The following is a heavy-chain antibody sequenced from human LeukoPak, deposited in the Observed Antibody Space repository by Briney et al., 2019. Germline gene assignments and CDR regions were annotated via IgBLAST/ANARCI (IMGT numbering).Heavy chain of an antibody. CDR3: AKSGGSSRSLDY. V-gene: IGHV3-30-3*02. D-gene: IGHD6-13*01. CDR2: ISYDGSNK. J-gene: IGHJ4*02. Sequence: QTGGSLRLSCAASGFTFSSYAMHWVRQAPGKGLEWVAVISYDGSNKYYADSVKGRFTISRDNSKNTLYLQMNSLRAEDTAVYYCAKSGGSSRSLDYWGQGTLVTVSS. CDR1: GFTFSSYA.